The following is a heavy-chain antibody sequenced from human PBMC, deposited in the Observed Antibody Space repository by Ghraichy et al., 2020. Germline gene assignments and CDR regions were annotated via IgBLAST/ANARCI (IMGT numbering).Heavy chain of an antibody. CDR3: AVGPSPLTFGGVIDY. D-gene: IGHD3-16*01. CDR1: GFTFSSYS. J-gene: IGHJ4*02. V-gene: IGHV3-21*01. CDR2: ISSSSSYI. Sequence: GGSLRLSCAASGFTFSSYSMNWVRQAPGKGLEWVSSISSSSSYIYYADSVKGRFTISRDNAKKSLYLQMNSLRAEDTAVYYCAVGPSPLTFGGVIDYWGQGTLVTVSS.